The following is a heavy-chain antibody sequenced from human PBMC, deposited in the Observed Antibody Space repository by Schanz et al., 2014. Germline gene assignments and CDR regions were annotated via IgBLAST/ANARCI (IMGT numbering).Heavy chain of an antibody. V-gene: IGHV3-11*01. J-gene: IGHJ6*02. CDR2: ISSGSSTI. Sequence: QVQLVESGGCLVKPGGSLRLSCVVSGFIFSDHYMSWIRQAPGKGLEWISYISSGSSTIHYADSVKGRFIISRDNAKNSLFLQMNSLRAEDTAIYYCATSYSSSSYFYVMDVWGQGTTVTVSS. CDR1: GFIFSDHY. D-gene: IGHD6-6*01. CDR3: ATSYSSSSYFYVMDV.